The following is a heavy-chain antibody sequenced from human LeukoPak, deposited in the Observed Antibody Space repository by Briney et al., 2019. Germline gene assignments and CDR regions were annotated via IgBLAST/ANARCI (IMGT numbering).Heavy chain of an antibody. CDR3: ARVEQTVTAGAHDY. D-gene: IGHD2-21*02. CDR2: ISAYNGNT. J-gene: IGHJ4*02. Sequence: GASVKVSCKASGYTFTSYGISWVRQAPGQGLEWMGWISAYNGNTNYAQKLQGRVTMTTDTSTSTAYMELRSLRSDDTAVYYCARVEQTVTAGAHDYWGQGTLVTVSS. V-gene: IGHV1-18*01. CDR1: GYTFTSYG.